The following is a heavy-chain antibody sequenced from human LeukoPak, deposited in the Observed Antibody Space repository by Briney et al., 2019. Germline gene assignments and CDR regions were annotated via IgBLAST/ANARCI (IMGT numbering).Heavy chain of an antibody. Sequence: GESLQISCKGSGYRFTSYWIGWVRQLPGKGLEWMGIIYPGDSDTRYSPSFQGQVTISADKSISTAYLQWSSLKASDTAMYYCARHVTHYDSSGYYYDYWGQGTLVTVSS. CDR1: GYRFTSYW. CDR2: IYPGDSDT. V-gene: IGHV5-51*01. J-gene: IGHJ4*02. CDR3: ARHVTHYDSSGYYYDY. D-gene: IGHD3-22*01.